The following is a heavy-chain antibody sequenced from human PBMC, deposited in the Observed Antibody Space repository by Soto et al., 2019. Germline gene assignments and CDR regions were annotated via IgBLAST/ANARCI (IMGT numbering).Heavy chain of an antibody. CDR3: ARHGVDYGDYASYYYYGMDV. D-gene: IGHD4-17*01. V-gene: IGHV4-39*01. CDR1: GGSISSSTYY. J-gene: IGHJ6*02. Sequence: SETLSLTCTVSGGSISSSTYYWGWIRQPPGKGQEGIGMIYYSGSAYYNPSLKSRVTISIDTSKNQFSLRLSSVTAADTAVYYCARHGVDYGDYASYYYYGMDVWGRGTTVTVSS. CDR2: IYYSGSA.